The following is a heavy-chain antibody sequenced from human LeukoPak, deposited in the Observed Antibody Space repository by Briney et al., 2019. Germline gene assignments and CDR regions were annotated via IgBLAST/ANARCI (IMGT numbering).Heavy chain of an antibody. CDR3: ARGRRYYYDSSGYYTSWWFDP. V-gene: IGHV1-2*02. J-gene: IGHJ5*02. Sequence: ASVKVSCKASGYTFTGYYMHWVRQAPGQGLEWMGWINPNSGGTNYAQKFQGRVTMTRDTSISTAYMELSRLRSDDTAVCYCARGRRYYYDSSGYYTSWWFDPWGQGTLVTVSS. CDR2: INPNSGGT. CDR1: GYTFTGYY. D-gene: IGHD3-22*01.